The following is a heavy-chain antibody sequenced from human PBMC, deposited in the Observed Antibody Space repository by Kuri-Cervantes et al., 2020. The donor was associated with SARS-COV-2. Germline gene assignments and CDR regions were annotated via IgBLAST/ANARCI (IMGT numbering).Heavy chain of an antibody. CDR1: GFTFSDYY. V-gene: IGHV3-11*01. D-gene: IGHD3-3*01. CDR3: ARDRITIFGVVIKGYGMEV. Sequence: GESLKISCAASGFTFSDYYMSWIRQAPGKGLEWVSYISSSGSTIYYADSVKGRFTISRDNAKNSLYLQMNSLRAEDTAVYYCARDRITIFGVVIKGYGMEVWGQGTTVTVSS. J-gene: IGHJ6*02. CDR2: ISSSGSTI.